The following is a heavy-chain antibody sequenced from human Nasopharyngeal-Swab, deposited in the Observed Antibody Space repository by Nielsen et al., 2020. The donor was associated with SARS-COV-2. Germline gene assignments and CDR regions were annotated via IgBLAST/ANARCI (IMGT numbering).Heavy chain of an antibody. J-gene: IGHJ6*03. CDR1: GYSFTSYW. Sequence: GESLKISCKGSGYSFTSYWISWVRQMPGKGLEWMGRIDPSDSYTNYSPSFQGHVTISADKSISTAYLQWSSLKASDTAMYYCAKGGGYYYDSSEYYYYYYMDVWGKGTTVTVSS. V-gene: IGHV5-10-1*01. CDR3: AKGGGYYYDSSEYYYYYYMDV. CDR2: IDPSDSYT. D-gene: IGHD3-22*01.